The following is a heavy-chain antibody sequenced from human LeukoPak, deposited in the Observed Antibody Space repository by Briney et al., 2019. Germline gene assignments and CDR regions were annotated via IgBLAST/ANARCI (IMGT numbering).Heavy chain of an antibody. D-gene: IGHD6-13*01. Sequence: GSVKVSCKASGYTFTSYGSSWLRQAPGQGVEWMGWIRAYNGNTNYSQNPQGRVTITTETTTNTTYMELRSLGSDDTAVYYCARHLHPLWYSSSWYYFDYRGQASLVTVSS. CDR2: IRAYNGNT. CDR3: ARHLHPLWYSSSWYYFDY. J-gene: IGHJ4*02. CDR1: GYTFTSYG. V-gene: IGHV1-18*01.